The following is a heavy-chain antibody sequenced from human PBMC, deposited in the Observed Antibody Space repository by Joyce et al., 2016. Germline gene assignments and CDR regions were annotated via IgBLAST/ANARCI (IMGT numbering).Heavy chain of an antibody. J-gene: IGHJ5*02. D-gene: IGHD3-9*01. CDR2: IGGNAAST. V-gene: IGHV3-23*01. Sequence: EVQLLESGGGLVQPGGSLRLSCVVSGLSFSRYGMSGVRQSSGKGLEVVSAIGGNAASTVSADSVRGRFTIARDNSRNTLFLQMNSLRVEDTAVYYCATDLAEYLGSLTGDYIQFDNWGQGTLVTVSS. CDR3: ATDLAEYLGSLTGDYIQFDN. CDR1: GLSFSRYG.